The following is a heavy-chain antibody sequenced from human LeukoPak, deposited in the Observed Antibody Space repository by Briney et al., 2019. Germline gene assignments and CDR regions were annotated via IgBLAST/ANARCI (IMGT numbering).Heavy chain of an antibody. V-gene: IGHV4-34*01. Sequence: SETLSLTCAVYGGSFSGYYWSWIRQPPGKGLEWIGEINHSGSTNYNPSLKSRVTISVDTSKNQFSLKLSSVTAADTAVYYSARGHSHYYDSSGYYYFDYWGQGTLVTVSS. D-gene: IGHD3-22*01. J-gene: IGHJ4*02. CDR3: ARGHSHYYDSSGYYYFDY. CDR2: INHSGST. CDR1: GGSFSGYY.